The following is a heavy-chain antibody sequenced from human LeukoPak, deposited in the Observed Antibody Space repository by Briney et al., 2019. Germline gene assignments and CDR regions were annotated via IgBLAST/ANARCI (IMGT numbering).Heavy chain of an antibody. Sequence: GGSLRLSCAASGFTFSSSNMNWVRQAPGKGLEWVSSITASSSYIYYADSVKGRFTISRDNAKNSLYLQMNSLRHEDTAVYYCARGGRLFDYWGQGTVVTVSS. J-gene: IGHJ4*02. CDR3: ARGGRLFDY. CDR1: GFTFSSSN. V-gene: IGHV3-21*01. CDR2: ITASSSYI.